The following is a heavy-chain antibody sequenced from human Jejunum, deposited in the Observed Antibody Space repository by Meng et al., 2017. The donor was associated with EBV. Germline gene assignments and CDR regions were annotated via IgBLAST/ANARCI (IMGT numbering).Heavy chain of an antibody. V-gene: IGHV4-61*01. D-gene: IGHD5-12*01. Sequence: QLQEPAPGRVKPSETLSLTCTVSGGSVNSGNVYWSWIRQPPGKGLEWIGYIYYSGSTNYIPSLKSRVTISLDTSKNQFSLKLSSVTAADTAVYYCAGLRYSGYDRAFDYWGQGALVTVSS. J-gene: IGHJ4*02. CDR1: GGSVNSGNVY. CDR3: AGLRYSGYDRAFDY. CDR2: IYYSGST.